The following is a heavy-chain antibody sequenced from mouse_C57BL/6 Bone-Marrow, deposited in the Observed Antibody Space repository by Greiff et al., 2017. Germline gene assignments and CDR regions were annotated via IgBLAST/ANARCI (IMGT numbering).Heavy chain of an antibody. CDR2: IYPSDSET. Sequence: VQLQQPGAELVRPGSSVKLSCKASGYTFTSYWMDWVKQRPGQGLEWIGNIYPSDSETHYNQKFKDKATLTVDTSSSTAYMQLSSLTSEDSAVYYWARAYYSNYNYAMDYWGQGTSVTVSS. CDR1: GYTFTSYW. D-gene: IGHD2-5*01. V-gene: IGHV1-61*01. CDR3: ARAYYSNYNYAMDY. J-gene: IGHJ4*01.